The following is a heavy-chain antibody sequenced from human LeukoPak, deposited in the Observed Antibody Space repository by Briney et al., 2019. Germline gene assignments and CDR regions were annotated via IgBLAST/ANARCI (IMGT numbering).Heavy chain of an antibody. CDR1: GGSISSSSYY. Sequence: SETLSLTCTVSGGSISSSSYYWGWIRQPPGKGLEWIGSIYYSGSTYYNPSLKSRVTISVDTSKNQFSLKLSSVTAADTAVYYCARLSNWKRGSFDYWGQGTLVTASS. V-gene: IGHV4-39*01. J-gene: IGHJ4*02. D-gene: IGHD1-1*01. CDR3: ARLSNWKRGSFDY. CDR2: IYYSGST.